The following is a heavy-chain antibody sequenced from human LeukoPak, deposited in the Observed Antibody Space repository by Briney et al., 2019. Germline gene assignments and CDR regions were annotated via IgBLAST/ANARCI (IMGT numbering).Heavy chain of an antibody. CDR3: ARGYSNYNLRPRNWCDP. CDR1: GGSISSSSYY. CDR2: IYYSGST. J-gene: IGHJ5*02. V-gene: IGHV4-39*07. Sequence: SETLSLTCTVSGGSISSSSYYWGWIRQPPGKGLEWIGSIYYSGSTYYNPSLKSRVTISVDTSKNQFSLKLSSVTAADTAVYYCARGYSNYNLRPRNWCDPWGQGTLVTVSS. D-gene: IGHD4-11*01.